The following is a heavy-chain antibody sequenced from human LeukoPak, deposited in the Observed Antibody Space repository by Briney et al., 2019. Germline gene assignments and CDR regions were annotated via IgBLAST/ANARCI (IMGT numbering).Heavy chain of an antibody. CDR2: ISGGGGST. D-gene: IGHD6-19*01. J-gene: IGHJ4*02. Sequence: GGSLRLSCAASGFTFDDYGMSWVRQAPGKGLEWVSAISGGGGSTYYADSVKGRFTISRDNSKNTLYLQMNSLRAEDTAVYYCAKDFNPRYSSGWFFDYWGQGTLVTVSS. CDR1: GFTFDDYG. CDR3: AKDFNPRYSSGWFFDY. V-gene: IGHV3-23*01.